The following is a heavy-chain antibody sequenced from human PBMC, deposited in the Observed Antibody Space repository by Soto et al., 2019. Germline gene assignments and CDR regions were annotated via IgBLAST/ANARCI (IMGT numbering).Heavy chain of an antibody. J-gene: IGHJ5*02. Sequence: QVQLQQWGAGLLKPSETLSLACAVYGGSFSGPNWSWIRQPPGKGMEWIGEINHSGSTNYNPSLKSRVTISIDMSKNQSSLKVSSVTAADTAVYYCARGWGFGFDPWGQGSLVTVSS. V-gene: IGHV4-34*01. CDR2: INHSGST. CDR3: ARGWGFGFDP. CDR1: GGSFSGPN. D-gene: IGHD3-10*01.